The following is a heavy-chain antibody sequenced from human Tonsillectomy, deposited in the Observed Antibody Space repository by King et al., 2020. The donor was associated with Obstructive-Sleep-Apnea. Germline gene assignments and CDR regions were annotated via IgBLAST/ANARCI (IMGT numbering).Heavy chain of an antibody. D-gene: IGHD2-15*01. V-gene: IGHV4-31*03. J-gene: IGHJ4*02. CDR1: GVSVSTSGYL. CDR2: ISHSGKT. Sequence: VQLQESGPGLVKPSQTLSLTCSVSGVSVSTSGYLWNWIRQHPGKGLEWIGYISHSGKTYYNPSLRSRVTVSGDMSKNQFSLKLKSVTAADTAVYFCARSGEAPRGTWDAYFDYWGQGTLVTVSS. CDR3: ARSGEAPRGTWDAYFDY.